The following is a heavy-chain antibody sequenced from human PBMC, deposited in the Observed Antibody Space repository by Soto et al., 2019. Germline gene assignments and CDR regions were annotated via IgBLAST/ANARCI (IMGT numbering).Heavy chain of an antibody. CDR3: ARPNGRQYGDAFDV. V-gene: IGHV5-51*01. D-gene: IGHD4-17*01. CDR2: IYPVDSDT. Sequence: GESLKISCKGSGYYFSAYWIGWVRQMPGKGPEWMGIIYPVDSDTRYSPSFQGQVTISVDKSINTAYLQWNSLKSSDTAVYYCARPNGRQYGDAFDVWGQGTMVTVSS. CDR1: GYYFSAYW. J-gene: IGHJ3*01.